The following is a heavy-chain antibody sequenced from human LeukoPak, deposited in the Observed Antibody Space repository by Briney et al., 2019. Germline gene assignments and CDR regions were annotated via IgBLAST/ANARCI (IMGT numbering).Heavy chain of an antibody. V-gene: IGHV4-59*01. Sequence: SETLSLTCTVSGGSIGSYYWSWIRQPPGKGLEWIEYIYYSGSTNYNPSLKSRVTISVDTSKNQFSLKLSSVTAADTAVYYCARGDVSWFDPWGQGTLVTVSS. CDR1: GGSIGSYY. CDR2: IYYSGST. CDR3: ARGDVSWFDP. J-gene: IGHJ5*02.